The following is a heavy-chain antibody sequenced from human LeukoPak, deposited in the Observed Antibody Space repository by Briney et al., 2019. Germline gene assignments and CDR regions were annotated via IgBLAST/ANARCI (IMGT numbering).Heavy chain of an antibody. J-gene: IGHJ6*03. CDR1: GGTFSSYA. Sequence: GASVKVSCKASGGTFSSYAISWVRQAPGQGLEWMGGIIPIFGTANYAQKFQGRVTITTDESTSTAYMELSSLRSEDTAVYYCARDPGVRGVYYYYYMDVWGKGTTVTVSS. CDR2: IIPIFGTA. V-gene: IGHV1-69*05. D-gene: IGHD3-10*01. CDR3: ARDPGVRGVYYYYYMDV.